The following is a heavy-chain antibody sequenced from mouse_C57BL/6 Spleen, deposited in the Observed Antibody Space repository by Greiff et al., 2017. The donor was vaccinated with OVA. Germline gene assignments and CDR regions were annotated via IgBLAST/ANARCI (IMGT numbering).Heavy chain of an antibody. CDR2: IHPNSGST. CDR3: ARRSRDYYGSSYLFAY. Sequence: VQLQQPGAELVKPGASVKLSCKASGYTFTSYWMHWVKQRPGQGLEWIGMIHPNSGSTNYNEKFKSKATLTVDKSSSTAYMQLSSLTSEDSAVYYCARRSRDYYGSSYLFAYWGQGTLVTVSA. CDR1: GYTFTSYW. D-gene: IGHD1-1*01. J-gene: IGHJ3*01. V-gene: IGHV1-64*01.